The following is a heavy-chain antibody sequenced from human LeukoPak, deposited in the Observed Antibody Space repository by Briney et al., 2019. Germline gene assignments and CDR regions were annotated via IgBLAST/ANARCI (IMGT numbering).Heavy chain of an antibody. CDR1: GYTFTSYG. CDR2: ISAYNGNT. D-gene: IGHD3-10*01. J-gene: IGHJ4*02. V-gene: IGHV1-18*01. Sequence: GASVKVSCKASGYTFTSYGISWVRQAPGQGLEWMGWISAYNGNTNYAQKLQGRVTMTTDTSTSTAYMELRSLRSDDTAVYYCARDRGYGSGSPYFDYWGQGTLVTVSS. CDR3: ARDRGYGSGSPYFDY.